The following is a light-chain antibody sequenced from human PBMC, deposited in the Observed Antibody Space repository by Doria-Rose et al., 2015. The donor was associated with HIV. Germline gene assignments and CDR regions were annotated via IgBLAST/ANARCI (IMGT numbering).Light chain of an antibody. V-gene: IGKV1-39*01. CDR3: QQTYSSPPWT. Sequence: DIRVTQSPSSLSASMGDRDTITCRGSQTVRPYLNWFQQEPGKAPKLLIYAASRLQSGVPSRFSGSGSGTDFTLTISGLQPGDFATYYCQQTYSSPPWTFGQGTKVEMK. J-gene: IGKJ1*01. CDR2: AAS. CDR1: QTVRPY.